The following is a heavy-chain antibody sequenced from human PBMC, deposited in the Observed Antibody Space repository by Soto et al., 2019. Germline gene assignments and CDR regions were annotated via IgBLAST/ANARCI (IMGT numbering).Heavy chain of an antibody. Sequence: GGSLRLSCAASGFTFSSYSMNWVRQAPGKGLEWVSYISSSSSTIYYADSVKGRFTISRDNAKNSLYLQMNSLRAEDTAVYYCARDRGVVEYSSSSGGYYFDYWGQGTLVTVSS. CDR2: ISSSSSTI. CDR1: GFTFSSYS. J-gene: IGHJ4*02. V-gene: IGHV3-48*04. CDR3: ARDRGVVEYSSSSGGYYFDY. D-gene: IGHD6-6*01.